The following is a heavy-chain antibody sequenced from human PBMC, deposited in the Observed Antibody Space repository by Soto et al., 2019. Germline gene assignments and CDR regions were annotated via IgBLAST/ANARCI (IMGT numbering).Heavy chain of an antibody. Sequence: QLQLQESGPGLVKPSETLSLTCTVSGGSISSSSYYWGWIRQPPGKGLEWIGSIYYSGSTYSNPSLKSRVTISVDTSKNQFSLKLSSVTAADTAVYYCASLTIAVAGTGWFDPWGQGTLVTVSS. D-gene: IGHD6-19*01. V-gene: IGHV4-39*01. CDR1: GGSISSSSYY. CDR2: IYYSGST. CDR3: ASLTIAVAGTGWFDP. J-gene: IGHJ5*02.